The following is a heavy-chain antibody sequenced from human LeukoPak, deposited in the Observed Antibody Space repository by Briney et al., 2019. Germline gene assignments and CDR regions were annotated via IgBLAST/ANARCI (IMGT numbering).Heavy chain of an antibody. J-gene: IGHJ3*02. CDR2: ISGSGGST. CDR1: GFTFSSYG. D-gene: IGHD5-24*01. V-gene: IGHV3-23*01. CDR3: AKERGRDGYDDAFDI. Sequence: GRSLRLSCAASGFTFSSYGMHWVRQAPGKGLEWVSAISGSGGSTYYADSVKGRFTISRDNSKNTLYLQMNSLRAEDTAVYYCAKERGRDGYDDAFDIWGQGTMVTVSS.